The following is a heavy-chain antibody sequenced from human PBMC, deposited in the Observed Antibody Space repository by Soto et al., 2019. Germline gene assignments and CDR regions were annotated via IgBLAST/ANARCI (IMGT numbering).Heavy chain of an antibody. D-gene: IGHD3-10*01. CDR3: ARRNYYGSGSFLLLGAFDI. CDR2: IIPIFGTA. J-gene: IGHJ3*02. CDR1: GGTFSSYA. Sequence: SVKVSCKDSGGTFSSYAISWVRHAPGQGLEWMGGIIPIFGTANYAQKFQGRVTITADESTSTAYMELSSLRSEDTAVYYCARRNYYGSGSFLLLGAFDIWGQGTMVTV. V-gene: IGHV1-69*13.